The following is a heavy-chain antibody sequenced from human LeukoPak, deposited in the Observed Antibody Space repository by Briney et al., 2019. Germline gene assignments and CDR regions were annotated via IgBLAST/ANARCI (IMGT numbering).Heavy chain of an antibody. D-gene: IGHD3-16*01. Sequence: GGSLRLSCAASEFTYSAYAMSWVRHTPGKGLEWVSTMSGDGRSTFYADSVEGRFTISRDDSKTTLFLQMNSLRAEDTAIYYCARRYGAWGAFDIWGQGTVVTVSS. J-gene: IGHJ3*02. CDR1: EFTYSAYA. CDR2: MSGDGRST. V-gene: IGHV3-23*01. CDR3: ARRYGAWGAFDI.